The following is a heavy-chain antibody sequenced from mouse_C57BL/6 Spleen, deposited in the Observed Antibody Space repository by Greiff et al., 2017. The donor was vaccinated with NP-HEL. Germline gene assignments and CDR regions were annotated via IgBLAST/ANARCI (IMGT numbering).Heavy chain of an antibody. CDR2: ISYSGST. J-gene: IGHJ3*01. Sequence: EVHLVESGPGMVKPSQSLSLTCTVTGYSITSGYDWHWIRHFPGNKLEWMGYISYSGSTNYNPSLKSRISITHDTSKNHFFLKLNSVTTEDTATYYCARDEGPWFAYWGQGTLVTVSA. CDR1: GYSITSGYD. V-gene: IGHV3-1*01. CDR3: ARDEGPWFAY.